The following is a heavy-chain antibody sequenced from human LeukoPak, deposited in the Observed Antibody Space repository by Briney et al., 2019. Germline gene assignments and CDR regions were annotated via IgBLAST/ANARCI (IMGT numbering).Heavy chain of an antibody. D-gene: IGHD3-10*01. CDR1: GYTSTSYG. CDR3: ARGGSLWFGELLSDY. Sequence: ASVKVSCKASGYTSTSYGISWVRQAPGQGLEWMGWISAYNGNTNYAQKLQGRVTMTTDTSTSTAYMELRSLRSDDTAVYYCARGGSLWFGELLSDYWGQGTLVTASS. V-gene: IGHV1-18*01. J-gene: IGHJ4*02. CDR2: ISAYNGNT.